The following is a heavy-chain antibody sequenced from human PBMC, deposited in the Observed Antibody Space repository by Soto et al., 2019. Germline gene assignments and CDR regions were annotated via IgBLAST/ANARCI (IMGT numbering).Heavy chain of an antibody. Sequence: SETLSLTCTVSGDSISSGGYYWSWIRQHPGKGLEWIGYIYYSGSTYYNPSLKSRVTISVDTSKNQFSLKLSSVTAADTAVYYCARRIAARRTPFDYWGQGTLVTVSS. J-gene: IGHJ4*02. CDR2: IYYSGST. CDR1: GDSISSGGYY. V-gene: IGHV4-31*03. CDR3: ARRIAARRTPFDY. D-gene: IGHD6-6*01.